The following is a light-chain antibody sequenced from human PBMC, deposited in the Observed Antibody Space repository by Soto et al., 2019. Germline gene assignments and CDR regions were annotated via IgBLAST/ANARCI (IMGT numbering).Light chain of an antibody. CDR1: QSVSSY. J-gene: IGKJ5*01. CDR3: QQRSNWIT. V-gene: IGKV3-11*01. Sequence: ILLTQSPATLSLSPGERATLSCRASQSVSSYLAWYQQKPGQAPRLLIYDASNRATGIPARFSGSGSGTDFTLTISSLEPDDFAVYYCQQRSNWITFGQGTRLEIK. CDR2: DAS.